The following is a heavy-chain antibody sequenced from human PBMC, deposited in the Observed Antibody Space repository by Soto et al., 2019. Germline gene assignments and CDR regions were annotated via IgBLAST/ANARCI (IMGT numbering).Heavy chain of an antibody. Sequence: SETLSLTCSVSGGSVNNKTYYWSWIRQPPGKRLEWIGYVYYSGTTNYNPSLKSRVTISIDMSKDQFSLRLSSVTAADTALYYCARTTAVPNTLRSRYFFDFWGQGTLVTVSS. CDR1: GGSVNNKTYY. D-gene: IGHD3-9*01. J-gene: IGHJ4*02. V-gene: IGHV4-61*01. CDR2: VYYSGTT. CDR3: ARTTAVPNTLRSRYFFDF.